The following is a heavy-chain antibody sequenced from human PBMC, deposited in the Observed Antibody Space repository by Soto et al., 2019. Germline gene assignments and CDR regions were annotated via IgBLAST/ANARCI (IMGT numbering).Heavy chain of an antibody. V-gene: IGHV1-18*01. CDR2: ISAYNGNT. Sequence: ASVKVSCKASGYTFTSYGISWVRQAPGQGLEWMGWISAYNGNTNYAQKLQGRVTMTTDTSTSTAYMELRSLRSDDTAMYYCARVGYPSGTPRDFDYWGQGTQVTVSS. CDR3: ARVGYPSGTPRDFDY. D-gene: IGHD1-26*01. J-gene: IGHJ4*02. CDR1: GYTFTSYG.